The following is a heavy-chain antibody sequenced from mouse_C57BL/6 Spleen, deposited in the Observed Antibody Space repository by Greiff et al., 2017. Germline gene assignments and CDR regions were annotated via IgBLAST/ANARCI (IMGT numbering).Heavy chain of an antibody. V-gene: IGHV5-17*01. Sequence: VQLKESGGGLVKPGGSLKLSCAASGFTFSDYGMHWVSQAPGKGLEWVAYISSGSSTTYYADTVKGRFTFSRDNAKNTLFLQMTSLRSEDTAMYYCARGLDGYSGWFAYWGQGTLVTVSA. CDR1: GFTFSDYG. CDR3: ARGLDGYSGWFAY. D-gene: IGHD2-3*01. CDR2: ISSGSSTT. J-gene: IGHJ3*01.